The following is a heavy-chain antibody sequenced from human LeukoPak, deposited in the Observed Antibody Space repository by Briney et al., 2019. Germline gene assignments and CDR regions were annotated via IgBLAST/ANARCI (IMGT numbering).Heavy chain of an antibody. V-gene: IGHV4-30-2*01. Sequence: PSETLSLTCTVSGGSISSGGYSWSWIRQPPGKGLEWIGYIYHSGSTYYNPSLKSRVTISVDRSKNQFSLKLSSVTAADTAVYYCARVKVGATNYWYFDLWGRGTLVTVSS. CDR1: GGSISSGGYS. D-gene: IGHD1-26*01. CDR2: IYHSGST. CDR3: ARVKVGATNYWYFDL. J-gene: IGHJ2*01.